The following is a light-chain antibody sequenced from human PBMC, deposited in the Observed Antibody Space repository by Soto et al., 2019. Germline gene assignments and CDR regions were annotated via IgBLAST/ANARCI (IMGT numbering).Light chain of an antibody. CDR3: CSYAGSYRRV. V-gene: IGLV2-11*01. J-gene: IGLJ2*01. CDR1: SSDVGGYNY. Sequence: QSVLTQPRSVSGSPGQSATISCTGTSSDVGGYNYVSWYQQHPGKAPKLMIYDVSKRPSGVPDRFSGSKSGNTASLTISGLQAEDEADYYCCSYAGSYRRVFGGGTKVTVL. CDR2: DVS.